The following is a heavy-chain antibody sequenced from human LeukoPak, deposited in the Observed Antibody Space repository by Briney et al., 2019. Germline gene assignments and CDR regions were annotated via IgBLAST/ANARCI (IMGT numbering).Heavy chain of an antibody. J-gene: IGHJ4*02. CDR1: GGSVSSGSYY. CDR3: ARGSGSYTGDY. CDR2: INHSGST. D-gene: IGHD1-26*01. V-gene: IGHV4-61*01. Sequence: PSETLSLTCTVSGGSVSSGSYYWSWIRQPPGKGLEWIGEINHSGSTNYNPSLKSRVTISVDTSKNQFSLKLSSVTAADTAVYYCARGSGSYTGDYWGQGTLVTVSS.